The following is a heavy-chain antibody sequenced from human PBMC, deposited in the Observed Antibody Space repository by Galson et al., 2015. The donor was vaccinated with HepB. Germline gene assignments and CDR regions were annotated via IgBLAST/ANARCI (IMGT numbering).Heavy chain of an antibody. CDR1: GYIFTGPS. J-gene: IGHJ5*02. D-gene: IGHD3-16*01. V-gene: IGHV7-4-1*02. CDR3: ARDLAYIKFDP. CDR2: INTITGNP. Sequence: SVKVSCKASGYIFTGPSINWLRQAPGQGLEWMGWINTITGNPTYAQGFTGRFVFSLDTSVSTAYLQINSLKADDTAIYYCARDLAYIKFDPWGQGALVTVSS.